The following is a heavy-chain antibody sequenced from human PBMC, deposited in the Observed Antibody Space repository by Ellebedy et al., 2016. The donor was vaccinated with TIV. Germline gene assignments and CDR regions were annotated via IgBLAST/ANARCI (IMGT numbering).Heavy chain of an antibody. J-gene: IGHJ5*02. CDR3: ARAPYDYIWGSYRIGGFDP. D-gene: IGHD3-16*02. Sequence: SETLSLTXTVSGGSISSYYWSWIRQPPGKGLEWIGYIYYSGSTNYNPSLKSRVTISVDTSKNQFSLKLSSVTAADTAVYYCARAPYDYIWGSYRIGGFDPWGQGTLVTVSS. CDR1: GGSISSYY. CDR2: IYYSGST. V-gene: IGHV4-59*01.